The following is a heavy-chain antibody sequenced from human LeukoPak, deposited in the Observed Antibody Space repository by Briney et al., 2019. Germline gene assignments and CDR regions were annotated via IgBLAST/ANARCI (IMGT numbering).Heavy chain of an antibody. CDR2: FDPEDGET. J-gene: IGHJ3*02. CDR3: ATDRPVSGTKPVVAFDI. CDR1: GYTLTELS. V-gene: IGHV1-24*01. Sequence: ASVKVSCKVSGYTLTELSMHWVRQAPGKGLEWMGGFDPEDGETIYAQKFQGRVTMTEDTSTDTAYMELSSLRSEDTAVYYCATDRPVSGTKPVVAFDIWGQGTMVTVSS. D-gene: IGHD2-21*01.